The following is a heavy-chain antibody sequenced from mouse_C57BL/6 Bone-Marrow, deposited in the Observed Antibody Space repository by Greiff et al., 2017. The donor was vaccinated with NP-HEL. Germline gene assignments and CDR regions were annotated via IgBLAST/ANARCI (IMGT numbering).Heavy chain of an antibody. V-gene: IGHV5-4*03. CDR3: AIGYGSSLWYFAV. CDR2: ISDGGSYT. J-gene: IGHJ1*03. CDR1: GFTFSSYA. D-gene: IGHD1-1*01. Sequence: EVKLVESGGGLVKPGGSLKLSCAASGFTFSSYAMSWVRQTPEKRLEWVATISDGGSYTYYPDNVKGRFTISRDNAKNNLYLQMSHLKSEDTAMYYCAIGYGSSLWYFAVWGTGTTVTVSS.